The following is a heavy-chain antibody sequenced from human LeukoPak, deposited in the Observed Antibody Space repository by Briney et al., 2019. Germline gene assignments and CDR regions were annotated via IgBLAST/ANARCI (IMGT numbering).Heavy chain of an antibody. CDR3: ARGSTARYYYDSSGYYRGAVDY. V-gene: IGHV1-18*01. CDR2: ISGYNGNT. J-gene: IGHJ4*02. Sequence: ASVKVSCKASGYTFTSYGISWVRQAPGQGLEWMGWISGYNGNTNYAQRLQGRVTMTTDTSTSTAYMELRSLRSDDTAVYYCARGSTARYYYDSSGYYRGAVDYWGQGTLVTVSS. D-gene: IGHD3-22*01. CDR1: GYTFTSYG.